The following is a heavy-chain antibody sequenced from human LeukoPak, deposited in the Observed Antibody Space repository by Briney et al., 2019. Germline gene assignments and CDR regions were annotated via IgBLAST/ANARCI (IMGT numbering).Heavy chain of an antibody. V-gene: IGHV3-11*04. J-gene: IGHJ4*02. CDR3: ARDTTPRPFNYYGSGSYSDY. CDR1: GFTFSDYY. CDR2: ISGSGSTI. D-gene: IGHD3-10*01. Sequence: PGGSLRLSCAASGFTFSDYYMSWIRQAPGKGLEWVSYISGSGSTIYYADSVKGRFTISRDNAKNSLFLQMNSLRAEDTAVYYCARDTTPRPFNYYGSGSYSDYWGQGTLVTVSS.